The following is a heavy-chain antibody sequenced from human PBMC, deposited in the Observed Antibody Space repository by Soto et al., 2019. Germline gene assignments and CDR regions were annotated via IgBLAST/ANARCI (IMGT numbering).Heavy chain of an antibody. CDR2: ISGSGSSR. CDR3: AKELLRLGESLERYFEY. Sequence: EVQLLESGGDLVQPGGSLRLSCTASGFTFSTYAISWVRQAPGKGLEWVSAISGSGSSRYYADSAKGRFTISRDNSKNTLFLQLNSLRAEDTAVYYCAKELLRLGESLERYFEYWGQGTLVTVSS. CDR1: GFTFSTYA. J-gene: IGHJ4*02. D-gene: IGHD3-10*01. V-gene: IGHV3-23*01.